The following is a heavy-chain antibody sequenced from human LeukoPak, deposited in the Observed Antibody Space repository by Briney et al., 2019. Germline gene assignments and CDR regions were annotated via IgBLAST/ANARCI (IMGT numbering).Heavy chain of an antibody. CDR2: IYYSGST. J-gene: IGHJ4*02. D-gene: IGHD3-22*01. Sequence: SETLSLTCTVSGGSISSYYWSWIRQPAGKGLEWIGYIYYSGSTNYNPSLKSRVTISVDTSKNQFSLKLSSVTAADTAVYYCASSGYYYGFDYWGQGTLVTVSS. CDR3: ASSGYYYGFDY. CDR1: GGSISSYY. V-gene: IGHV4-59*01.